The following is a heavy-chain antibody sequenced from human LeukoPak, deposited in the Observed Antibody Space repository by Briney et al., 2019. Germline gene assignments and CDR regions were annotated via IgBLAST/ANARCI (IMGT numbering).Heavy chain of an antibody. Sequence: SETLSLTCTVSGGSISSYYWSWIRQPPGKGLEWIGYIYYSGSTNYNPSLKSRVTISVDTSKNQFSLELSSVTATDTAVYYCARRVDTAMVTFYFDSWGQGTLVTVS. J-gene: IGHJ4*02. CDR3: ARRVDTAMVTFYFDS. CDR1: GGSISSYY. V-gene: IGHV4-59*08. D-gene: IGHD5-18*01. CDR2: IYYSGST.